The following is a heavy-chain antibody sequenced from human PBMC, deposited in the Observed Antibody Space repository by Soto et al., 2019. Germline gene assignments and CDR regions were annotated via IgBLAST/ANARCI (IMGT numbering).Heavy chain of an antibody. V-gene: IGHV3-33*06. Sequence: GGSLRLSCAASGFTFSSYGMHWVRQAPGKGLEWVAVIWNDGSKEYHADSVKGRFTISRDNSKNTLYLQMNSLRAEDTAVYYCTKGGDNCFDPWGQGTLVTVS. J-gene: IGHJ5*02. CDR1: GFTFSSYG. CDR2: IWNDGSKE. CDR3: TKGGDNCFDP.